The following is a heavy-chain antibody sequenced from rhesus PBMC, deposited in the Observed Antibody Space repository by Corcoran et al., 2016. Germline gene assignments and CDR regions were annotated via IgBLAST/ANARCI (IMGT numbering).Heavy chain of an antibody. CDR3: TRGISY. J-gene: IGHJ4*01. D-gene: IGHD3-3*01. V-gene: IGHV4S9*01. CDR2: IYGNTGVT. CDR1: GGSISDSYY. Sequence: QVQLQESGPGPVKPSETLSLTCAVAGGSISDSYYWNWLRQPPGKGLEWLGNIYGNTGVTYYKPSLKGRVTISKDTSKNQFFLNLGSVTAADTAVYYCTRGISYWGQGVLVTVSS.